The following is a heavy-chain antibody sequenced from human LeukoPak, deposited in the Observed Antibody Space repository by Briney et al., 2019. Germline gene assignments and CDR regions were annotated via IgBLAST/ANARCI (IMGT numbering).Heavy chain of an antibody. D-gene: IGHD2-2*01. CDR2: INTNTGNP. J-gene: IGHJ4*02. CDR1: GGTFSIYA. CDR3: ARVQGYCSVTSCYPHY. Sequence: ASVKVSCKASGGTFSIYAISWVRQAPGQGLEWMGWINTNTGNPTYAQGFTGRFVFSLDTSVNTAYLQISSLKAEDTAMYYCARVQGYCSVTSCYPHYWGQGTLVTVSS. V-gene: IGHV7-4-1*02.